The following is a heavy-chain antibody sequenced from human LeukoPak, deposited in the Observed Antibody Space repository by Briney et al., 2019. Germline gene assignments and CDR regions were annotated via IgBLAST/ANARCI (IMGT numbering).Heavy chain of an antibody. D-gene: IGHD3-3*01. CDR1: GFTVSSNY. J-gene: IGHJ1*01. CDR2: IYSGGST. CDR3: ARVVRAYDAEYFQH. Sequence: PGGSLRLSCAASGFTVSSNYMSWVRQAPGKGLEWVSVIYSGGSTYYADSVKGRLTISRHNSKNTLYLQMNSLRAEDTAVYYCARVVRAYDAEYFQHWGQGTLVTVSS. V-gene: IGHV3-53*04.